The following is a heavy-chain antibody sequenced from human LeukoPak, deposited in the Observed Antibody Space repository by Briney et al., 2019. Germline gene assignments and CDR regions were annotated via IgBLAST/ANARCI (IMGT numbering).Heavy chain of an antibody. CDR3: ASGYGSGWFDA. D-gene: IGHD5-18*01. CDR1: GASVSSGRYY. J-gene: IGHJ5*02. V-gene: IGHV4-31*03. Sequence: SETLSLTRTVSGASVSSGRYYWSWIRQHPGKGLEWIAYIVDSEKIYYNPSLKSRLILSLDTSENQFSLNLSSMTAADTAVYFCASGYGSGWFDAWGQGTLVAVSS. CDR2: IVDSEKI.